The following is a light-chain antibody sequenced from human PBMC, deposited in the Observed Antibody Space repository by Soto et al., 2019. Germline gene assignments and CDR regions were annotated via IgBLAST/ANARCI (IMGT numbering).Light chain of an antibody. CDR2: GAS. V-gene: IGKV3-15*01. CDR3: QQDNDRSWT. Sequence: IVLTQSLATLSVYPGERATLYCSAIVSVSSNLAWYQQNPGQAPRLIIYGASTRATVFQARCSGSGSGTEFIITISMLQSEDVAVYCWQQDNDRSWTFGQGTKVDIK. J-gene: IGKJ1*01. CDR1: VSVSSN.